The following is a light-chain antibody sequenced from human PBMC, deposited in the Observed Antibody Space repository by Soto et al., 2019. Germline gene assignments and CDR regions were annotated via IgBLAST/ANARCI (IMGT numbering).Light chain of an antibody. CDR3: QQYCHSPRLT. Sequence: EIVLTQSPGTLSLSPGERATLSCRASQSVSSSYLSWYQQKPGQAPRLLIFGASSRATGIPDRFSGSGSGTEFTLTISRLEPEDFAVYYCQQYCHSPRLTFGGGTKVEIK. J-gene: IGKJ4*01. CDR2: GAS. CDR1: QSVSSSY. V-gene: IGKV3-20*01.